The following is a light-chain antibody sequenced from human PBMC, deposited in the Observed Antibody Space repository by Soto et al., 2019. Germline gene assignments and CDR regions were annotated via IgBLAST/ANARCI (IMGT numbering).Light chain of an antibody. Sequence: EVVLTQSPVTLSLSPGERATLSCRASQSVSSYLAWYQQKPGQAPRVLIFGASSRATGIPDRFSGSGSGTDFSLTISRLEPEDFAVYYCQHYGSSALTFGGGTKVEIK. CDR1: QSVSSY. J-gene: IGKJ4*01. CDR2: GAS. CDR3: QHYGSSALT. V-gene: IGKV3-20*01.